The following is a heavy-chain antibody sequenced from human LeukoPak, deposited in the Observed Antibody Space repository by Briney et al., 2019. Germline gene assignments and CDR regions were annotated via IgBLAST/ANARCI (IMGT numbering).Heavy chain of an antibody. D-gene: IGHD6-13*01. Sequence: PGRSLRLSCAASGFTVSSNYMSWVRQAPGKGLEWVSVIYSGGSTYYADSVKGRFTTSRDNSKNTLYLQMNSLRAEDTAVYYCARDGYSSSWHGYYYYGMDVWGQGTTVTVSS. CDR3: ARDGYSSSWHGYYYYGMDV. V-gene: IGHV3-53*01. CDR2: IYSGGST. J-gene: IGHJ6*02. CDR1: GFTVSSNY.